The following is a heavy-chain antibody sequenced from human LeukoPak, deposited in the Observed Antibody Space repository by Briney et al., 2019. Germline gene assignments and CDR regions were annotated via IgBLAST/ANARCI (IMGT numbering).Heavy chain of an antibody. CDR1: GFTFSSYW. CDR2: IKQDGSEK. J-gene: IGHJ6*03. V-gene: IGHV3-7*01. Sequence: GGSLTLSCAASGFTFSSYWMSWVRQAPGKGLEWVANIKQDGSEKYYVDSVKGRFTISRDNAKNSLYLQMNSLRAEDTAVYYCARGTSYYDFWSGYYPNYYYYYMDVWGKGTTVTVSS. CDR3: ARGTSYYDFWSGYYPNYYYYYMDV. D-gene: IGHD3-3*01.